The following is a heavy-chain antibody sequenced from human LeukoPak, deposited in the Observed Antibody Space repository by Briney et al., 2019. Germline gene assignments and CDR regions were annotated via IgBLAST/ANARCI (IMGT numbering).Heavy chain of an antibody. D-gene: IGHD3-3*01. Sequence: GASVKVSCKASGYTFTSYDINWVRQATGQGLEWMGWMNPNSGNTGYAQKFQGRVTMTRNTSISTAYMKLSSLRSEDTAVYYCARGPNVLRFLEWLLYKKYNWFDPWGQGTLVTVSS. CDR3: ARGPNVLRFLEWLLYKKYNWFDP. V-gene: IGHV1-8*01. CDR2: MNPNSGNT. J-gene: IGHJ5*02. CDR1: GYTFTSYD.